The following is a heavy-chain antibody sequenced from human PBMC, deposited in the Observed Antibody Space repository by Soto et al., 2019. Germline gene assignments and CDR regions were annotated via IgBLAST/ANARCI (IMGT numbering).Heavy chain of an antibody. Sequence: SETLSLTCTVSGGSISSSSYYWGWIRQPPGKGLEWIGSIYYSGSTYYNPSLKSRVTISVDTSKNQFSLKLSSVTAADTAVYYCARLNYDILTGYYIYFDYWGQGTLVTVS. CDR3: ARLNYDILTGYYIYFDY. CDR2: IYYSGST. V-gene: IGHV4-39*01. D-gene: IGHD3-9*01. J-gene: IGHJ4*02. CDR1: GGSISSSSYY.